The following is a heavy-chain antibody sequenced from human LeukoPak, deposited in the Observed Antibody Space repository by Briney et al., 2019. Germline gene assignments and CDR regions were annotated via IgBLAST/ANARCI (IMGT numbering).Heavy chain of an antibody. CDR1: GFTFSSYW. Sequence: GGSLRLSCAASGFTFSSYWMSWVRQAPGKGLEWVANIKKDESEKYYVDSVKGRFTISRDNSKNTLYLQMNSLRAEDTAVYYCASGNPLLWFGELSLDYWGQGTLVTVSS. CDR2: IKKDESEK. J-gene: IGHJ4*02. D-gene: IGHD3-10*01. V-gene: IGHV3-7*01. CDR3: ASGNPLLWFGELSLDY.